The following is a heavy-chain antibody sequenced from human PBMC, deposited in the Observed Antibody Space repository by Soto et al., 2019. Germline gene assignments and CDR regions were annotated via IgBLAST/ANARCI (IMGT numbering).Heavy chain of an antibody. CDR3: AKTFDVVTHPPDI. CDR1: GFTFSSYA. CDR2: ISGSGGST. Sequence: VQLLESGGGLVQPGGSLRLSCAASGFTFSSYAMSWVRQAPGKGLEWVSAISGSGGSTYYADSVKGRFTISKDNSKNPLHLQITSLRAEDTAVYYCAKTFDVVTHPPDIWGQGTLVTVSS. J-gene: IGHJ4*02. D-gene: IGHD3-16*01. V-gene: IGHV3-23*01.